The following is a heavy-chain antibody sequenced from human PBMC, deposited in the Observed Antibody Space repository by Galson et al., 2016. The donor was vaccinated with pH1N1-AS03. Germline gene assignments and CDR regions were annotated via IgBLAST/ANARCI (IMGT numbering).Heavy chain of an antibody. CDR1: GYTFTAYA. CDR2: INVGNGNT. J-gene: IGHJ4*02. Sequence: SVKVSCKASGYTFTAYAIHWVRQAPRQSLEWMGRINVGNGNTKYSQNFQGRVTITRDTSASTAYMELSSLRSEDTAVYYCCRQTVSVHDYWGQGTLVTVSS. CDR3: CRQTVSVHDY. D-gene: IGHD2-15*01. V-gene: IGHV1-3*01.